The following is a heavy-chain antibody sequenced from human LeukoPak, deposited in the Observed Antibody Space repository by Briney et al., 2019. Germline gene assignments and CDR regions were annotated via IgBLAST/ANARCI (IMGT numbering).Heavy chain of an antibody. V-gene: IGHV4-34*01. Sequence: SETLSLTCAVYGESFSGYYWSWIRQPPGKGLEWIGEINHSGSTNYNPSLKSRVTISVDTSKNQFSLKLSSVTAADTAVYYCARWSMDYDILTGLREDAFDIWGQGTMVTVSS. CDR2: INHSGST. D-gene: IGHD3-9*01. CDR1: GESFSGYY. CDR3: ARWSMDYDILTGLREDAFDI. J-gene: IGHJ3*02.